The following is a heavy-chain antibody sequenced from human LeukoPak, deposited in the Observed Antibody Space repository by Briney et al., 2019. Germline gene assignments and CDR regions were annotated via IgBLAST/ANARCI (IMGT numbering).Heavy chain of an antibody. CDR1: GGSISSGGYY. Sequence: SETLSLTCTVSGGSISSGGYYWSWIRQPPGKGLEWIGYIYHSGSTYYNPSLKSRVTISVDRSKNQFSLKLSSVTAADTAVYYCASRMYYYDIAFDIWGQGTMVTVSS. V-gene: IGHV4-30-2*01. CDR2: IYHSGST. D-gene: IGHD3-22*01. J-gene: IGHJ3*02. CDR3: ASRMYYYDIAFDI.